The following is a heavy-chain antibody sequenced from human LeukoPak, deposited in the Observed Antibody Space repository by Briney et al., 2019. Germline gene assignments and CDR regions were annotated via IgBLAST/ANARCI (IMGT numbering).Heavy chain of an antibody. CDR2: IKQDGSEE. D-gene: IGHD3/OR15-3a*01. Sequence: GGSLRLSCVASGFTFSSYWMSWVRQAPGKGLEWVANIKQDGSEEYYVDSVKGRFTISRDNAKNSLYLQMNSLTAEDTAVYYCARDDGFSSYSYWGQGALVTVSS. J-gene: IGHJ4*02. CDR3: ARDDGFSSYSY. V-gene: IGHV3-7*01. CDR1: GFTFSSYW.